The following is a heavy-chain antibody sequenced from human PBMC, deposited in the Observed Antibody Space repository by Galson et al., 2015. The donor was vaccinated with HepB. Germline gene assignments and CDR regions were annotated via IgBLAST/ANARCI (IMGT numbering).Heavy chain of an antibody. CDR2: IWYDGSNK. J-gene: IGHJ4*02. CDR3: AREARARFPPYYFDY. V-gene: IGHV3-33*01. Sequence: SLRLSCAASGFTFSSYGMHWVRQAPGKGLEWVAVIWYDGSNKYYADSVKGRFTISRDNSKNTLYLQMNSLRAEDTAVYYCAREARARFPPYYFDYWGQGTLVTVSS. D-gene: IGHD3-3*01. CDR1: GFTFSSYG.